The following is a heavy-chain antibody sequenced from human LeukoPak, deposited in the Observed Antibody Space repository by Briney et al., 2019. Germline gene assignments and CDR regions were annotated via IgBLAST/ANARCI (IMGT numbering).Heavy chain of an antibody. D-gene: IGHD6-13*01. J-gene: IGHJ4*02. Sequence: PGGSLRLSCAASGFTFSSYAMSWVSQAPGKGLEWVSAISGSGGSTYYADSVKGRFTISRDNAKNSLYLQMNSLRAEDTAVYYCARDGVAAAGGADYWGQGTLVTVSS. CDR2: ISGSGGST. CDR1: GFTFSSYA. CDR3: ARDGVAAAGGADY. V-gene: IGHV3-23*01.